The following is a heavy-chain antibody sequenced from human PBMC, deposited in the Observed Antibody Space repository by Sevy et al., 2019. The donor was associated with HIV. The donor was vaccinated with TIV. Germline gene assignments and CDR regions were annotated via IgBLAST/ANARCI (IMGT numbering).Heavy chain of an antibody. J-gene: IGHJ3*01. CDR3: ARGLYDSHTPDAFDL. V-gene: IGHV1-69*06. CDR1: GGTFSSYA. Sequence: ASVKVSCKASGGTFSSYAISWVRQAPGQGLEWMGGIIPIFGTANYAQKFQGRVTITADKSTSTAYMELSSLRSEDTAVYYCARGLYDSHTPDAFDLWGQGTMVTVSS. D-gene: IGHD3-16*01. CDR2: IIPIFGTA.